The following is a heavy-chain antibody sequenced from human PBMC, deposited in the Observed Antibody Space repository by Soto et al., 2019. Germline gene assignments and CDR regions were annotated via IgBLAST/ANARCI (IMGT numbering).Heavy chain of an antibody. V-gene: IGHV1-24*01. CDR1: GYTLTELS. CDR3: ATSSNLSLLWGSYRFGFDP. J-gene: IGHJ5*02. D-gene: IGHD3-16*02. CDR2: FDPEDGET. Sequence: QVQLVQSGAEVKKPGASVKVSCKVSGYTLTELSMHWVRQAPGKGLEWMGGFDPEDGETIYAQKFQGRVTMTEDTSTDTAYMELSSLRSEDTAVYYCATSSNLSLLWGSYRFGFDPWGQGTLVTVSS.